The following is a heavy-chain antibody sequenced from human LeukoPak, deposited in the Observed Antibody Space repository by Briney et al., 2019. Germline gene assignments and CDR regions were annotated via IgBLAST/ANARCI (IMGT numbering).Heavy chain of an antibody. CDR3: AKDGVRVTFLSPRDYIWGSYRLGYFDY. D-gene: IGHD3-16*02. CDR2: ISGSGGST. Sequence: GGSLRLSCAASGFTFSSYAMSWVRQAPGKGLEWVSAISGSGGSTYYADSVKGRFTISRDNSKNTLYLQMNSLRAEDMAVYYCAKDGVRVTFLSPRDYIWGSYRLGYFDYWGQGTLVTVSS. CDR1: GFTFSSYA. J-gene: IGHJ4*02. V-gene: IGHV3-23*01.